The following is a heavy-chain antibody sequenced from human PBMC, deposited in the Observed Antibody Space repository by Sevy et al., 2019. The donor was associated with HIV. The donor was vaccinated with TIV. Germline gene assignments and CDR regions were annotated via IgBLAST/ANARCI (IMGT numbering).Heavy chain of an antibody. J-gene: IGHJ5*02. CDR2: ISYDGSNK. V-gene: IGHV3-30-3*01. D-gene: IGHD3-16*02. CDR3: ARDRWQT. CDR1: GFTFSSYA. Sequence: GGSLRLSCAASGFTFSSYAMHWVRQAPGKGLEWVAVISYDGSNKYYADSVKGLFTISRDNSKNTLYLQMNSLRAEDTAVYYCARDRWQTWGQGTLVTVSS.